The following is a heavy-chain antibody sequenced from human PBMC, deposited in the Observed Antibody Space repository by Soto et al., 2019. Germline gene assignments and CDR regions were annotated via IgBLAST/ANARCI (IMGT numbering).Heavy chain of an antibody. CDR2: IIPIFGTA. D-gene: IGHD2-15*01. V-gene: IGHV1-69*06. J-gene: IGHJ4*02. CDR1: GGTFSSYA. CDR3: ARGGVMVAATVFVY. Sequence: QVQLVQSGAEVKKPGSSVKVSCKASGGTFSSYAISWVRQAPGQGHEWMGGIIPIFGTANYAQKFQGRVTITAEKSTSTAYMELSILRSEDTAVYYCARGGVMVAATVFVYWGQGTLVTVSS.